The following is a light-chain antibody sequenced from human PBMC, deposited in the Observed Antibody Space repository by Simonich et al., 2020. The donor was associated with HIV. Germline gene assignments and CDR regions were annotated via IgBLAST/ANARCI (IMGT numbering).Light chain of an antibody. CDR2: DAS. CDR3: QQRFNWPPYT. Sequence: EIVLTQSPATLSLSPGERATLSCRASPSVSSYLAWYQQKPGQAPRLLIYDASNRATGIPARFSGSGSGTDFTLTISSLEPEDFAVYYCQQRFNWPPYTFGQVTKLEI. J-gene: IGKJ2*01. V-gene: IGKV3-11*01. CDR1: PSVSSY.